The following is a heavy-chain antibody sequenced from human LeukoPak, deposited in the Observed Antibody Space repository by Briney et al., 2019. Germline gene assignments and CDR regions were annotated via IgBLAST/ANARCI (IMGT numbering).Heavy chain of an antibody. CDR3: TTTPPYQLLSDAFDI. Sequence: GSLRLSCAASGFTFSNAWMSWVRQAPGKGLVWVGRIKSKTDGGTTDYAAPVKGRFTISRDDSKNTLYLQMNSLKTEDTAVYYCTTTPPYQLLSDAFDIWGQGTMVTVSS. D-gene: IGHD2-2*01. CDR1: GFTFSNAW. J-gene: IGHJ3*02. CDR2: IKSKTDGGTT. V-gene: IGHV3-15*01.